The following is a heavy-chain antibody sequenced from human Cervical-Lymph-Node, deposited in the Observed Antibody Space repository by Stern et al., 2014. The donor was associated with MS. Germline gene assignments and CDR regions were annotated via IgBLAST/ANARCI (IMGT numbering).Heavy chain of an antibody. Sequence: DQLVASGAEVKKPGSSVKVSCKASGDTFSSYAINWVRQVPGQGLEWMGWITPVFGTTNYAQNFQGRVTITADKSTNTAYMELMTLRSEDTAVYYCARGGGLVGYFDYWGQGTLVSVSS. CDR3: ARGGGLVGYFDY. CDR2: ITPVFGTT. CDR1: GDTFSSYA. D-gene: IGHD1-26*01. V-gene: IGHV1-69*06. J-gene: IGHJ4*02.